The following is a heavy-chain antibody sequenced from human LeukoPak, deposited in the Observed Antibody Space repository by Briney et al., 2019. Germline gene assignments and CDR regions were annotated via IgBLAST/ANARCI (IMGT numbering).Heavy chain of an antibody. D-gene: IGHD6-13*01. CDR2: IYSGGST. J-gene: IGHJ4*02. V-gene: IGHV3-53*01. Sequence: GGSLRLSCTASGLTVSNNYMNWVRQAPGKGLEWVSLIYSGGSTQYADSVRGRFTISRDNSKNTLYLQMSSLRAEDTAVYYCARDPPGIAASVSGGWGQGTLVTVSS. CDR3: ARDPPGIAASVSGG. CDR1: GLTVSNNY.